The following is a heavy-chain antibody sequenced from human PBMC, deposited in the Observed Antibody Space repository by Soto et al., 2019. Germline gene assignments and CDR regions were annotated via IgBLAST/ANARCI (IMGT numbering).Heavy chain of an antibody. V-gene: IGHV4-34*01. D-gene: IGHD2-21*02. Sequence: SETLSLTCAVYGGPFSGYYWSWIRQPPGKGLEWIVEINHSGSTNYNPSLKSRVTISVDTSKNQFSLKLSSVTAADTAVYYCARVGGVTGRVYSYYGMHVWGKGTTVTVSS. J-gene: IGHJ6*04. CDR1: GGPFSGYY. CDR3: ARVGGVTGRVYSYYGMHV. CDR2: INHSGST.